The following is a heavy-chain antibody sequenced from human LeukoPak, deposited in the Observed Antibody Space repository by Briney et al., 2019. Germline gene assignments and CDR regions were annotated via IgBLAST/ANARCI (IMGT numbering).Heavy chain of an antibody. CDR2: ISAYNGNT. CDR3: ARDAGHDDFRTPDY. V-gene: IGHV1-18*01. D-gene: IGHD1-14*01. CDR1: GYTFTSYG. J-gene: IGHJ4*02. Sequence: ASVKVSCKASGYTFTSYGISWVRQAPGQGLEWMGWISAYNGNTNYAQKLQGRATMTTDTSTSTAYMELRSLRSDDTAVYYCARDAGHDDFRTPDYWGQGTLVTVSS.